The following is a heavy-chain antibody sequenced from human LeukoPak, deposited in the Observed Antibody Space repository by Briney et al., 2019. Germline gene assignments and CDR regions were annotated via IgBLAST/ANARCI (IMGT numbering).Heavy chain of an antibody. CDR3: ARDLLASITFGGVEDY. CDR1: GFTFSSYS. Sequence: GGSLRLSCAASGFTFSSYSMNWVRQAPGKGLEWVSYISSSSSTIYYADSVKGRFTISRDNAKNSLYLQMNSLRAEDTAVYYCARDLLASITFGGVEDYWGQGTLVTVSS. J-gene: IGHJ4*02. CDR2: ISSSSSTI. D-gene: IGHD3-16*01. V-gene: IGHV3-48*01.